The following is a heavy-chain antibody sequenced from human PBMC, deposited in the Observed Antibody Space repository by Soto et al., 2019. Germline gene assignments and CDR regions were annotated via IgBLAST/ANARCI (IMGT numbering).Heavy chain of an antibody. D-gene: IGHD6-19*01. Sequence: ASVKASCKASGYTFTTYYMPWVRQAPGQGLEWMGIINPSGGSTSNAKKFQGGVTRTRDTSTSTVYMELSSLRSEDTAVYYCARSQGSGWPSDYWGQGTLVTVSS. CDR1: GYTFTTYY. V-gene: IGHV1-46*01. CDR3: ARSQGSGWPSDY. J-gene: IGHJ4*02. CDR2: INPSGGST.